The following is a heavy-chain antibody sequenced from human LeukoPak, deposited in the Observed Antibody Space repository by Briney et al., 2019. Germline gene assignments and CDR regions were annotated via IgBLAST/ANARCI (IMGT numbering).Heavy chain of an antibody. CDR3: ARGLSSGGYDY. D-gene: IGHD6-19*01. CDR1: GYIFTSYY. J-gene: IGHJ4*02. Sequence: ASVKVSCKASGYIFTSYYIHWVRQAPGQGLEWMGIINPSGGSTSYAQKFQGRVTMTRDTSTSTVYMELSSLRSEDTAVYYCARGLSSGGYDYWGQGTLVTVSS. V-gene: IGHV1-46*01. CDR2: INPSGGST.